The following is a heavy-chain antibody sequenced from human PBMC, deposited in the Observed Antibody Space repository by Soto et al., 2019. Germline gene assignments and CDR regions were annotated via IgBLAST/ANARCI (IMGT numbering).Heavy chain of an antibody. Sequence: QVQLVQSGAEVEKPGSSVKVSCKASGGTFSSYAISWVRQAPGQGLEWMGGIIPIFGTANYAQKFQGRVTITADESTSTAYTELSSLRSEDTAVYYCARDRVVGATRDWFDPWGQGTLVTVSS. V-gene: IGHV1-69*01. J-gene: IGHJ5*02. D-gene: IGHD1-26*01. CDR2: IIPIFGTA. CDR3: ARDRVVGATRDWFDP. CDR1: GGTFSSYA.